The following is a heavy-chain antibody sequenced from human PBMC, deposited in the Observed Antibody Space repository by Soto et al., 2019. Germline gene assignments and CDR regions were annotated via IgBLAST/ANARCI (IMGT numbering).Heavy chain of an antibody. CDR1: GYTFTGYY. D-gene: IGHD4-4*01. CDR2: INPNSGGT. Sequence: GASVKVSCKASGYTFTGYYMHWVRQAPGQGLEWMGWINPNSGGTNYAQKFQGRVTMTRDTSISTAYMELSRLRSDDTAVYYCARDIVSYSNYNNWFDPWGQGTLVTVSS. CDR3: ARDIVSYSNYNNWFDP. J-gene: IGHJ5*02. V-gene: IGHV1-2*02.